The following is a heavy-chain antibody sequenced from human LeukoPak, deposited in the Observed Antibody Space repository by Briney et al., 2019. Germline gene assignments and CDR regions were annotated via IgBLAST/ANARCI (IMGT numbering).Heavy chain of an antibody. V-gene: IGHV1-8*02. CDR1: GYTFTSYD. CDR3: ARGRYDFWSGYYDY. D-gene: IGHD3-3*01. J-gene: IGHJ4*02. Sequence: GASVKVSCKXSGYTFTSYDINWVRQATGQGLERMGWMNPNSGNTGYSQKFQGRVTITRNTSISTVYMELSSLRSEDTAVYYCARGRYDFWSGYYDYWGQGTLVTVSS. CDR2: MNPNSGNT.